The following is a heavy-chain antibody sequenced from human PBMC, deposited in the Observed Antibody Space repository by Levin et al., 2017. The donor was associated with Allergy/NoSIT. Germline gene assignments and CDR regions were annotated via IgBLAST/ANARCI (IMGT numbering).Heavy chain of an antibody. Sequence: GGSLRLSCAASGFTFSSYAMHWVRQAPGKGLEWVAVISYDGSNKYYADSVKGRFTISRDNSKNTLYLQMNSLRAGDTAVYYCARGEEYYCSSSSCYIGYWGQGTLVTVSS. CDR2: ISYDGSNK. CDR3: ARGEEYYCSSSSCYIGY. CDR1: GFTFSSYA. J-gene: IGHJ4*02. D-gene: IGHD2-2*02. V-gene: IGHV3-30*04.